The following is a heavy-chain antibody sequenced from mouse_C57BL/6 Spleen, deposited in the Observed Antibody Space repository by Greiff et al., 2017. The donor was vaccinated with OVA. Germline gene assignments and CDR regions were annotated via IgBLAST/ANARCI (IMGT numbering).Heavy chain of an antibody. CDR3: ARHEERLYYDYDGPAWFAY. CDR1: GYTFTEYT. D-gene: IGHD2-4*01. CDR2: FYPGSGSI. J-gene: IGHJ3*01. V-gene: IGHV1-62-2*01. Sequence: QVHVKQSGAELVKPGASVKLSCKASGYTFTEYTIHWVKQRSGQGLEWIGWFYPGSGSIKYNEKFKDKATLTADKSSSTVYMELSRLTSEDSAVYFCARHEERLYYDYDGPAWFAYWGQGTLVTVSA.